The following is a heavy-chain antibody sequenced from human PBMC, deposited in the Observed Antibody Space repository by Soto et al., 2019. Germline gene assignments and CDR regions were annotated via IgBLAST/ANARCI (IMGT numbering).Heavy chain of an antibody. J-gene: IGHJ6*02. CDR2: MYINGSR. CDR1: GFSVSSNY. CDR3: SGDPSGYDEGDWYHGVDV. V-gene: IGHV3-53*01. Sequence: GGSLSLSCAASGFSVSSNYMSWVRQAPGAGQEWVAIMYINGSRDYADSVQGRFSVSRDIYKNTLFLQMNNLRAEVTAVYFCSGDPSGYDEGDWYHGVDVWGQGTTVTVSS. D-gene: IGHD5-12*01.